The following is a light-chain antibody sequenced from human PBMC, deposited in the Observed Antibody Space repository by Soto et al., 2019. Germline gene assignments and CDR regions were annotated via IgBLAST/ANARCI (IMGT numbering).Light chain of an antibody. Sequence: QAVVTQPPSVSAAPGQKVTISCSGSSSNIGNNYVSWYQQLPGTAPKLLIYDNNKRPSGMPDRFSGSKSGTSATLGITGLQTGDEADYYCGTWDSSLSAVVFGGGTQLTVL. CDR1: SSNIGNNY. CDR2: DNN. V-gene: IGLV1-51*01. J-gene: IGLJ2*01. CDR3: GTWDSSLSAVV.